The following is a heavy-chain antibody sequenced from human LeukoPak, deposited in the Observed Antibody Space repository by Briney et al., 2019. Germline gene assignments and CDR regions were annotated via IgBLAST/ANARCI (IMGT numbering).Heavy chain of an antibody. V-gene: IGHV3-74*01. CDR2: INSDGSST. CDR3: ATDEAATGRLDY. J-gene: IGHJ4*02. D-gene: IGHD1-1*01. Sequence: GGSLRLSCAASGFNFRNYWMHWVRQAPGKGLVWVSRINSDGSSTSYADSVKGRFTISRDNAENTLYLQINSLRAENTAVYYCATDEAATGRLDYWGQGTLVTDSS. CDR1: GFNFRNYW.